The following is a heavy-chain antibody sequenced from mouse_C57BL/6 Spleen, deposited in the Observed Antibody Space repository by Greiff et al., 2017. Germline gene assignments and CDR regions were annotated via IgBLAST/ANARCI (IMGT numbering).Heavy chain of an antibody. Sequence: EVQLQQSGPGMVKPSQSLSLTCTVTGYSITSGYDWHWIRHFPGNKLEWMGYISYSGSTNYNPSLKSRISITHDTSKNHFFLKLNSVTTEDTATYYCARENYGNHAWFAYWGQGTLVTVSA. CDR3: ARENYGNHAWFAY. J-gene: IGHJ3*01. CDR2: ISYSGST. CDR1: GYSITSGYD. V-gene: IGHV3-1*01. D-gene: IGHD2-1*01.